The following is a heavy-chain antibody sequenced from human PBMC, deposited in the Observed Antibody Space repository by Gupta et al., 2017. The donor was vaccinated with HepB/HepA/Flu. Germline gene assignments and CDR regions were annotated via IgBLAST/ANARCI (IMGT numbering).Heavy chain of an antibody. V-gene: IGHV1-2*02. J-gene: IGHJ4*02. CDR1: GYRFTNYY. D-gene: IGHD2-21*01. CDR3: TKEDVVDFDH. Sequence: QVQLVQSGAEVRRPGASVKVSCRTSGYRFTNYYIHWVRQAPGQGLEWVGWIDPKSGDTNLPQKFRGRVSRTRDTSISTAYMELRNLRPDDTALYYCTKEDVVDFDHWGQGTQVSVS. CDR2: IDPKSGDT.